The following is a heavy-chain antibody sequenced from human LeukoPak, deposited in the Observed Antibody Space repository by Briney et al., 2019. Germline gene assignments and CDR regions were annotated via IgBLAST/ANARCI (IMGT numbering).Heavy chain of an antibody. CDR1: GFTFSSYW. D-gene: IGHD3-10*01. CDR2: IKQDGSEK. Sequence: PGGSLRLSCAASGFTFSSYWMSWVRQAPGKGLEWVANIKQDGSEKYYVDSVKGRFTISRDNAKNSLYLQMNSLRAEDTAVYYCARETYYYGSGSYLSLSYYYYMDVWGKGTTVTVSS. CDR3: ARETYYYGSGSYLSLSYYYYMDV. J-gene: IGHJ6*03. V-gene: IGHV3-7*01.